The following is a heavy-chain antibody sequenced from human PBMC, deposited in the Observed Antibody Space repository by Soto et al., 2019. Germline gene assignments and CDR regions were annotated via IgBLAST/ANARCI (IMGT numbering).Heavy chain of an antibody. J-gene: IGHJ6*02. V-gene: IGHV5-51*01. CDR2: IYPGDSDT. CDR1: GYTFSTHW. CDR3: ARTKLSPKRYGMDV. D-gene: IGHD3-16*02. Sequence: GESLKISCEGSGYTFSTHWIGWVRQMPGKGLEWMGIIYPGDSDTKYSPSFKGQVTMSVDKSINTAYLQWSSLKASDTAMYYCARTKLSPKRYGMDVWGQGTSVTVSS.